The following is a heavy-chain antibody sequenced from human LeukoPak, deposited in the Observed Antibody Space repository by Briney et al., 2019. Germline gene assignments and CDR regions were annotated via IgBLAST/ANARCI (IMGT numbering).Heavy chain of an antibody. CDR2: ISGSGGST. Sequence: PGGSLRLSCAASGFTVSSNYMSWVRQAPGKGLEWVSAISGSGGSTYYADSVKGRFTISRDNSKNTLYLQMNSLRAEDTAVYYCAKDEGPGSSSWPNWFDPWGQGTLVTVSS. CDR3: AKDEGPGSSSWPNWFDP. CDR1: GFTVSSNY. J-gene: IGHJ5*02. D-gene: IGHD6-13*01. V-gene: IGHV3-23*01.